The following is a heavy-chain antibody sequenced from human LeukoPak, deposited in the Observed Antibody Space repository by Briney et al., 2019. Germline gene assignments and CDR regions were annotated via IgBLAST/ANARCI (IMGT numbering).Heavy chain of an antibody. Sequence: GASVKVSSKASGYTFINHGISWVRQAPGQGLEWMGWTSTYNTNYIQKLQGRVTMTTDTSTSTAYMELRGLRSDDTAVYYCAKGSSGWSLDYWGQGTLVTVSS. CDR3: AKGSSGWSLDY. CDR1: GYTFINHG. V-gene: IGHV1-18*01. CDR2: TSTYNT. J-gene: IGHJ4*02. D-gene: IGHD6-19*01.